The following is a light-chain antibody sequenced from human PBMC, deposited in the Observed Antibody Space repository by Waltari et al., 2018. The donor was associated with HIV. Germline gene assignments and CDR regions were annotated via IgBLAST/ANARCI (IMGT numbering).Light chain of an antibody. CDR3: AVWDRGLTGLV. J-gene: IGLJ2*01. CDR2: SNN. Sequence: QSMVTQPPSASGTPGQGVTISCSGTSSNIGLPPADWYQQVPGTAPKLLIYSNNQRPSGVPDRFSGSKSGTSASLAISGLQSEDEADYYCAVWDRGLTGLVFGGGTKLTVL. CDR1: SSNIGLPP. V-gene: IGLV1-44*01.